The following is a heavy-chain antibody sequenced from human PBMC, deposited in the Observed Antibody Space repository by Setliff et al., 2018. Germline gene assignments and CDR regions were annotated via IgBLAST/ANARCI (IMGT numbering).Heavy chain of an antibody. J-gene: IGHJ5*02. CDR3: ASPFPHGWSGYYGVGWFDP. D-gene: IGHD3-3*01. CDR2: MNPNSGNT. Sequence: ASVKVSCKASGGTFSSYAISWVRQAPGQGLEWMGWMNPNSGNTGYAQKFQGRVTMTRNTSISTAYMELSSLRSEDTAVYYCASPFPHGWSGYYGVGWFDPWGQGTLVTVSS. V-gene: IGHV1-8*02. CDR1: GGTFSSYA.